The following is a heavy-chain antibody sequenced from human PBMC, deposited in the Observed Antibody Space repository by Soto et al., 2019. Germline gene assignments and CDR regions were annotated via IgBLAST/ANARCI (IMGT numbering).Heavy chain of an antibody. V-gene: IGHV1-69*13. J-gene: IGHJ5*02. D-gene: IGHD2-15*01. CDR2: IIPIFGTA. CDR1: GGTFSSYA. CDR3: ARDPREKGYCSGGSCLNDNWFDP. Sequence: SVKVSCKASGGTFSSYAISWVRQAPGQGLEWMGGIIPIFGTANYAQKFQGRVTITADESTSTAYMELSSLRSEDTAVYYCARDPREKGYCSGGSCLNDNWFDPWGQGTLVTVSS.